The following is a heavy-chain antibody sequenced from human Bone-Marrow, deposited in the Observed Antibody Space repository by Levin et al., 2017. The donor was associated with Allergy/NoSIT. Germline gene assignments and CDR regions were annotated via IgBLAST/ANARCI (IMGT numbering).Heavy chain of an antibody. J-gene: IGHJ3*02. V-gene: IGHV1-46*01. CDR3: ARVFSSDAFDI. CDR1: GSTFTRYF. D-gene: IGHD3-3*01. CDR2: ISPSGDSP. Sequence: ASVKVSCKTSGSTFTRYFLHWVRQAPGQGLEWMAMISPSGDSPNYAQKFQGRITMTRDTSTNTVYMDLSSLRSDDTAVYYCARVFSSDAFDIWGQGTMVTVSS.